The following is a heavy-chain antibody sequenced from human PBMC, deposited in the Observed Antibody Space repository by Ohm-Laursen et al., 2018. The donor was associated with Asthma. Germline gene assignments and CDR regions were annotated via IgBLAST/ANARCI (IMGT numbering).Heavy chain of an antibody. CDR2: MYHSGST. CDR1: GGSISSSNW. CDR3: ARYQYSSSWYFY. V-gene: IGHV4-4*02. Sequence: SDTLSLTCAVSGGSISSSNWWSWVRQPPGKGLEWIGKMYHSGSTNYNPSLKSRVTISVDKSKNQFSLKLSSVTAADTAVYYCARYQYSSSWYFYWGQGTLVTVSS. D-gene: IGHD6-13*01. J-gene: IGHJ4*02.